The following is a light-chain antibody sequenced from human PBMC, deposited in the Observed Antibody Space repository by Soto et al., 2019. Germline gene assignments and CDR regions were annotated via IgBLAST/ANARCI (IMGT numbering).Light chain of an antibody. V-gene: IGLV2-8*01. Sequence: QSVLTQPPSASGSPGQSVTISCRRTTSAVGAYNYVSWYQQHPGKAPKVMIYEVSKRPSGVPDRFSGSKSGNTASLTVSGLQAEDEADYYCSSYTGSNNLGFGGGTKLTVL. J-gene: IGLJ3*02. CDR3: SSYTGSNNLG. CDR1: TSAVGAYNY. CDR2: EVS.